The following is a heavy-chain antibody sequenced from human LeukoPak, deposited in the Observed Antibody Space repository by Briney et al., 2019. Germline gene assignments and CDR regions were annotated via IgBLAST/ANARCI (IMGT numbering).Heavy chain of an antibody. CDR2: INWNGGST. V-gene: IGHV3-20*04. CDR3: AELGITMIGGV. D-gene: IGHD3-10*02. CDR1: GFSFDDYG. J-gene: IGHJ6*04. Sequence: GGSLRLSCAASGFSFDDYGMTWVRQAPGKGLEWVSGINWNGGSTGYADSVKGRFTISRDNAKNSLYLQMNSLRAEDTAVYYCAELGITMIGGVWGKGTTVTISS.